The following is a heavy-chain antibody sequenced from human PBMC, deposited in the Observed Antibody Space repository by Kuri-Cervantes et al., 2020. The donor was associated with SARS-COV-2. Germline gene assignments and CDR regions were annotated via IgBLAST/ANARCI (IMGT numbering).Heavy chain of an antibody. CDR3: ARQMMSSITIFGVVITRNWFDP. V-gene: IGHV4-39*01. J-gene: IGHJ5*02. Sequence: SETLSLTCTVSGGSISSSSYYWGWIRQPPGKGLEWIGSIYYSGSTYYNPSLKSRVTISVDTSKNQSSLKLSSVTAAGTAVYYCARQMMSSITIFGVVITRNWFDPWGQGTLVTVSS. CDR2: IYYSGST. CDR1: GGSISSSSYY. D-gene: IGHD3-3*01.